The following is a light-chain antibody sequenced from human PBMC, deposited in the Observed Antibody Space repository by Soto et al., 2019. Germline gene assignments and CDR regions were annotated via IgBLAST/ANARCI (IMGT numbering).Light chain of an antibody. CDR2: GAS. CDR1: QSVSSNY. V-gene: IGKV3-20*01. Sequence: EIVLTQSPGTLSLSPGERATLSCRASQSVSSNYLTWYQQKPGQAPRLLIYGASSRATGIPDRFSGSGSGTDVTLTISGLEPEDFAVYYCQHYGGSLYTFGQGTKLEIK. J-gene: IGKJ2*01. CDR3: QHYGGSLYT.